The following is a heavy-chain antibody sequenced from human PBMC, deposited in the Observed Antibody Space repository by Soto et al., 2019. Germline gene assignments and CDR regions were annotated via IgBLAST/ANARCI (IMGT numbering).Heavy chain of an antibody. V-gene: IGHV4-39*01. CDR1: GGSISGRTYY. D-gene: IGHD3-10*01. CDR2: IYYSGST. CDR3: ASSLWFGELLGYYGMDV. Sequence: SETLSLTCTASGGSISGRTYYWGWIRQPPGKGLEWIGSIYYSGSTYYNPSLKSRVTISVDTSKNQFSLKLSSVTAADTAVYYCASSLWFGELLGYYGMDVWGQGTTVTVSS. J-gene: IGHJ6*02.